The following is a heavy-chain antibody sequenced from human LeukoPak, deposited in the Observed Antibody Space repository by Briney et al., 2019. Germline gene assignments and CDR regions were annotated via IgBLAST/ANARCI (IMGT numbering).Heavy chain of an antibody. Sequence: PGGSLRLSCAPSGFTFSSYAMSWVRQAPGKGLEWVSAISGSGGSTYYADSVKGRFTISRDNSKNTLYLQMNRLRAEDTAVYYCAKAEGGYYYDSIPLDYWGQGTLVTVSS. CDR3: AKAEGGYYYDSIPLDY. V-gene: IGHV3-23*01. CDR1: GFTFSSYA. J-gene: IGHJ4*02. D-gene: IGHD3-22*01. CDR2: ISGSGGST.